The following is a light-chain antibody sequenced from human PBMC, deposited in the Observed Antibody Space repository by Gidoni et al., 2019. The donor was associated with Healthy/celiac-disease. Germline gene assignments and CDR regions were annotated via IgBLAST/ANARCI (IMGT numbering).Light chain of an antibody. J-gene: IGLJ1*01. Sequence: QSALTQPPPASGSPGQSVPISCTGTSSDVGGYNYVSWYQQHPGKAHKLMIYEVSKRPSGVPDRFSGSSSGNTASLTVSGLQAEDEADYYCSSYAGSLYVFGTGTKVTVL. CDR2: EVS. CDR3: SSYAGSLYV. CDR1: SSDVGGYNY. V-gene: IGLV2-8*01.